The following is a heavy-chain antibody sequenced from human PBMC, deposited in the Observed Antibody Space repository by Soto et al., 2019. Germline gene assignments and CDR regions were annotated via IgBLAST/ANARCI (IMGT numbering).Heavy chain of an antibody. CDR3: AGHYQDIKQLVHPNWFDL. J-gene: IGHJ5*02. CDR2: IIPIFGTA. Sequence: QVQLVQSGAEVKKPGSSVEVSCKASGGTFSSYAISWVRHAPGQGLEWMGGIIPIFGTANYAQKFQGRVTITADESTRAGVKDLSSLGSDDTAVYYCAGHYQDIKQLVHPNWFDLWGQGTMITVS. CDR1: GGTFSSYA. V-gene: IGHV1-69*01. D-gene: IGHD6-13*01.